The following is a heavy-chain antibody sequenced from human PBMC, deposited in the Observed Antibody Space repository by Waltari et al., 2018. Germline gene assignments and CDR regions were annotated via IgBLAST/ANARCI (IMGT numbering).Heavy chain of an antibody. V-gene: IGHV3-30*02. J-gene: IGHJ4*02. CDR2: IRYDGSNK. D-gene: IGHD3-22*01. CDR1: GFTFNSYG. CDR3: ARDPNSSGYPTYFDY. Sequence: QVQLVESGGGVVQPRGSLRLSCAASGFTFNSYGMHWVRQAPGKGLEWVAFIRYDGSNKYYVDSVKGRFTISRDNSKNTLHLQMNSLSEEDTAVYYGARDPNSSGYPTYFDYWGQGTLVTVSS.